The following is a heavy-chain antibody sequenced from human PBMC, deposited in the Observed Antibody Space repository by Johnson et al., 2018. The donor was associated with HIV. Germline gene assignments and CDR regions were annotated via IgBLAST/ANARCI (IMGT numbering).Heavy chain of an antibody. J-gene: IGHJ3*02. D-gene: IGHD6-13*01. CDR2: ISYDGTGK. V-gene: IGHV3-30*04. CDR1: GFTLSSYA. CDR3: AKIGAAAGLKDAFDI. Sequence: QVQLLESGGGVVQPGRSLRLACAASGFTLSSYAMHWVRQAPGKGLEWVAVISYDGTGKYYSHSVKGRFTISRDNSNNTIYLQMDSLRAEDTALYYCAKIGAAAGLKDAFDIWGQGTLVTVSS.